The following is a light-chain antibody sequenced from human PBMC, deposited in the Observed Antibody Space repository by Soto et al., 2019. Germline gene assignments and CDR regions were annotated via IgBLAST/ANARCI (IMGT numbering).Light chain of an antibody. CDR3: QSSDSSLSGSV. V-gene: IGLV1-40*01. J-gene: IGLJ2*01. CDR1: SSNIGAGYD. CDR2: GNS. Sequence: QPVLTQPPSVSGAPGQRVTISCTGSSSNIGAGYDVHWYQQLPGTAPRLLIYGNSNRPSGVPDRFSGSKSGTSASLAITGLQAEDEADYYCQSSDSSLSGSVFGGGTKLTVL.